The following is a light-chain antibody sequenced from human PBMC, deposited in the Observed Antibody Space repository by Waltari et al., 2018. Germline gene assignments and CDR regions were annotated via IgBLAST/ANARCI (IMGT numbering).Light chain of an antibody. CDR3: QQSYSTPT. CDR2: AAS. V-gene: IGKV1-39*01. Sequence: DIQMTQSPSSLSASVGDRVTITCRSSQSISSYLNLYQQKPGKAPKLMIYAASSLQRGVPSRFSGSGSGTDFTLTISSLQPEDFATYYCQQSYSTPTFGGGTKVEIK. J-gene: IGKJ4*01. CDR1: QSISSY.